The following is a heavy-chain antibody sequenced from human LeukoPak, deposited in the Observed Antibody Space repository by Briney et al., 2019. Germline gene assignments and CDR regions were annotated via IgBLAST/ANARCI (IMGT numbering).Heavy chain of an antibody. V-gene: IGHV3-66*01. Sequence: GGSLRLSCAASGFTVTSNYMSWVRQAPGKGLEWVSAIYNGGDTYYADSAKGRFTISRDDSKNTLYLQMNSLRAEDTAVYYCARASSGINFDYWGQGTLVTVSS. CDR1: GFTVTSNY. CDR3: ARASSGINFDY. J-gene: IGHJ4*02. CDR2: IYNGGDT. D-gene: IGHD1-14*01.